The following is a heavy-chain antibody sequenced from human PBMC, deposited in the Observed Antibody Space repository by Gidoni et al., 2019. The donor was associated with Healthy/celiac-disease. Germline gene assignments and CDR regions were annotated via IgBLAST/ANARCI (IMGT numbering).Heavy chain of an antibody. V-gene: IGHV3-30-3*01. CDR3: ARGWVRGVIISDFDY. D-gene: IGHD3-10*01. Sequence: QVQLVESGGGVVQPGRSLRRSCAASGFTFSSYAMHWVRQAPGKGLEWVSVISYDGSNKYYADSVKGRFTISRDNSKNTLYLQMNSLRAEDTAVYYCARGWVRGVIISDFDYWGQGTLVTVSS. CDR1: GFTFSSYA. J-gene: IGHJ4*02. CDR2: ISYDGSNK.